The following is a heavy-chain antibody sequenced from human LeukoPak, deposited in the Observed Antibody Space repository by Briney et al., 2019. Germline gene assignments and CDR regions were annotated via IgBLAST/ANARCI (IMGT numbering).Heavy chain of an antibody. Sequence: ETLSLTCTVSGGSISSYYWSWIRQPPGKGLEWIGYIYYSGSTNYNPSLKSRVTISVDTSKNQFSLKLSSVTAADTAVYYCARMMDIVATIGFDPWGQGTLVTVSS. J-gene: IGHJ5*02. V-gene: IGHV4-59*01. D-gene: IGHD5-12*01. CDR1: GGSISSYY. CDR2: IYYSGST. CDR3: ARMMDIVATIGFDP.